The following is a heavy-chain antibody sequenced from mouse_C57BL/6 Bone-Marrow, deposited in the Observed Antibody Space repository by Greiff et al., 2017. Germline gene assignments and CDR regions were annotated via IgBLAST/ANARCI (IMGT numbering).Heavy chain of an antibody. V-gene: IGHV1-59*01. CDR2: IDPSDSYT. D-gene: IGHD2-4*01. Sequence: QVQLQQPGAELVRPGTSVKLSCKASGYTFTSYWMHWVKQRPGQGLEWIGVIDPSDSYTNYNQKFKGKATLTVDTSSSTAYMQLSSLTSEDSAVYYCARGIYYEADWGQGTLVTVSA. CDR1: GYTFTSYW. J-gene: IGHJ3*01. CDR3: ARGIYYEAD.